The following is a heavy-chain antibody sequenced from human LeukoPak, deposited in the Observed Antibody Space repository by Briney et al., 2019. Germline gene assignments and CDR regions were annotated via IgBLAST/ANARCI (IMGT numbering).Heavy chain of an antibody. J-gene: IGHJ4*02. CDR2: INSDGSST. CDR3: GLSMVRALSPDY. Sequence: GGSLRLSCAGSGFTFSNYWMHWVRQAPGKGLVWVSGINSDGSSTNYADSVKGRFTISRDNAKNTLFLQMDSLRDEDTAVYYCGLSMVRALSPDYWGQGTLDTVSS. V-gene: IGHV3-74*01. D-gene: IGHD3-10*01. CDR1: GFTFSNYW.